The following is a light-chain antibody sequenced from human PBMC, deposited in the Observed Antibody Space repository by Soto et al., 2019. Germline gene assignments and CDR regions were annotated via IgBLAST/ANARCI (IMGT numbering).Light chain of an antibody. CDR3: QQRSNWRFT. CDR2: DAS. Sequence: EIVLTQSPGTLSLSPGERATLSCRASQNVSRNFLAWYQQKRGQAPRLLIYDASSRASGIPDRFSGSGSGTDFTLTISSLEPEDFAVYYCQQRSNWRFTFGPGTKVDIK. CDR1: QNVSRNF. V-gene: IGKV3D-20*02. J-gene: IGKJ3*01.